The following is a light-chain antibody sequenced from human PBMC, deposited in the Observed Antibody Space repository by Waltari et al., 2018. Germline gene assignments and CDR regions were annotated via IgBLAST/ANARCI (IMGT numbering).Light chain of an antibody. V-gene: IGKV1-6*01. CDR1: QVIGNA. CDR2: TIS. J-gene: IGKJ2*01. CDR3: LQDYDYPHT. Sequence: AIQMTQSPSALSASVGDSVTITCRASQVIGNALAWYQQRPGKAPNLLIYTISKLQSGVPSRFRGSGSGADFTLTISSLQPEDFATYYCLQDYDYPHTFGQGTKVEIK.